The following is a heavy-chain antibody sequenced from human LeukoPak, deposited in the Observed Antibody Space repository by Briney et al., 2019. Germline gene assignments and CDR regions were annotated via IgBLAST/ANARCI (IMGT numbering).Heavy chain of an antibody. D-gene: IGHD3-10*01. CDR1: GFTFSSYG. CDR3: AKDGFGDYGSGKDPNVYFDY. Sequence: GGSLRLSCAASGFTFSSYGMHWVRQAPVKGLEWVAVISYDGSNKYYADSVKGRFTISRDNSKNTLYLQMNSLRAEDTAVYYCAKDGFGDYGSGKDPNVYFDYWGQGTLVTVSS. V-gene: IGHV3-30*18. CDR2: ISYDGSNK. J-gene: IGHJ4*02.